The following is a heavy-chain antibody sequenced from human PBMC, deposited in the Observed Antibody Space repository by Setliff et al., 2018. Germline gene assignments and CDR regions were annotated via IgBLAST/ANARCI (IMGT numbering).Heavy chain of an antibody. CDR2: INNYSFKT. J-gene: IGHJ1*01. D-gene: IGHD3-22*01. V-gene: IGHV1-18*01. CDR1: GYTFNNYG. CDR3: ARINFYVSSGYYCAREGSIGWSQYFHH. Sequence: ASVKVSCKASGYTFNNYGITWVRQAPGQGLEWMGWINNYSFKTTYPQKFLDRVTVTTDTSATTAYMELKNLRSDDTAVYYCARINFYVSSGYYCAREGSIGWSQYFHHWGQGTPVTVSS.